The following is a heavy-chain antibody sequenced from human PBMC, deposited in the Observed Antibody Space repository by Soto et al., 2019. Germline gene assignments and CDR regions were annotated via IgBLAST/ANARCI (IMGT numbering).Heavy chain of an antibody. CDR1: GFNVSGFA. CDR2: ICVIDVFI. V-gene: IGHV3-23*01. CDR3: TRETIAGTTGLGS. Sequence: GTLRLSWAASGFNVSGFAVNWVRQAPGKGMEWVAGICVIDVFIYYSNCVRGRFNISTDGSENIFYLQMKIFRVDDTALYFCTRETIAGTTGLGSWGPGTLVTVSS. D-gene: IGHD1-1*01. J-gene: IGHJ4*02.